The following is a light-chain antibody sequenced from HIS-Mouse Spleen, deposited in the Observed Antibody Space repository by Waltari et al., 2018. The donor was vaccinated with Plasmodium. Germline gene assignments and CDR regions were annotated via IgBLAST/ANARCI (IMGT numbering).Light chain of an antibody. CDR2: YAS. CDR1: QSVSSY. Sequence: DIVLPPPPATLSLYPGETATISCRASQSVSSYLAWYQQKPGQAPRLLIYYASNRATGIPARFSGSGSVTDFTLTISSLEPEDFAVYYCQQRSNWPRVLTFGGGTKVEIK. J-gene: IGKJ4*01. V-gene: IGKV3-11*01. CDR3: QQRSNWPRVLT.